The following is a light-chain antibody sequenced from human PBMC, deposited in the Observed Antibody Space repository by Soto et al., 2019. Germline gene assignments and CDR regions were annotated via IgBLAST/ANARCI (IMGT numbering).Light chain of an antibody. CDR1: SSDVGGYNY. J-gene: IGLJ1*01. CDR2: DVS. Sequence: LAQPRSVSGSPGQSVTISCTGTSSDVGGYNYVSWYLQHPGKAPKVMIYDVSKRPSGVPDRFSGSKSGNTASLTISGLQSEDEADYYCCSFAGDYIYVFGTGTKVTVL. CDR3: CSFAGDYIYV. V-gene: IGLV2-11*01.